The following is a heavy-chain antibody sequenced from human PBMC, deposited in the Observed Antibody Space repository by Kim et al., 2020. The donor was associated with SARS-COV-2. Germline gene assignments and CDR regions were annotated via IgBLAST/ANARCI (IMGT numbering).Heavy chain of an antibody. CDR2: ISSSGSTI. D-gene: IGHD3-16*02. Sequence: GGSLRLSCAASGFTFSSYEMNWVRQAPGKGLEWVSYISSSGSTIYYADSVKGRFTISRDNAKNSLYLQMNSLRAEDTAVYYCARDIKPEFSYSDVYTDYWGQGTLVTVSS. V-gene: IGHV3-48*03. CDR3: ARDIKPEFSYSDVYTDY. J-gene: IGHJ4*02. CDR1: GFTFSSYE.